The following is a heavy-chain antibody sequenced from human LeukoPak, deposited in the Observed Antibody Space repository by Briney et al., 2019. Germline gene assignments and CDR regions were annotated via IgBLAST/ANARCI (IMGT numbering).Heavy chain of an antibody. Sequence: SETLSLTCAVYGASFSDYYWSWIRHSPTKGLEWIGEVNHSGSAKYNSSLKSRVTISADKSKNQFFLRLSPVAAADSGVYYCARERASNNHDNWFDPWGQGTLVTVSS. CDR3: ARERASNNHDNWFDP. CDR1: GASFSDYY. V-gene: IGHV4-34*01. J-gene: IGHJ5*02. CDR2: VNHSGSA.